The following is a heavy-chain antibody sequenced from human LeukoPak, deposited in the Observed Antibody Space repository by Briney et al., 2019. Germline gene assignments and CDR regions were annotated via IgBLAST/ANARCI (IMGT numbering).Heavy chain of an antibody. Sequence: PSETLSLTCTVSGGSISPYFWSWIRQPPGKRLEWIGYISYSERTDYNPSLKSRVTISVDTSKNQFSLKLSSVTAADTAVYYCARAEYYFDYWGQGTLVTVSS. CDR1: GGSISPYF. CDR3: ARAEYYFDY. D-gene: IGHD3-10*01. J-gene: IGHJ4*02. V-gene: IGHV4-59*01. CDR2: ISYSERT.